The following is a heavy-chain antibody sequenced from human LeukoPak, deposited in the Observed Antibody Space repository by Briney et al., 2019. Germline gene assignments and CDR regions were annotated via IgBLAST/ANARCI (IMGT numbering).Heavy chain of an antibody. D-gene: IGHD1-26*01. Sequence: SETLSLTCTVSGGSNSSSSYYWGWLRQPPGKGLEWIGSIYYTGSTYYNPSLKSRVSISVDTSKNQFSLQLSSVTAADTAVYYCASERRDSAYYYYYYMDVWGKGTTVTVSS. V-gene: IGHV4-39*01. CDR2: IYYTGST. J-gene: IGHJ6*03. CDR3: ASERRDSAYYYYYYMDV. CDR1: GGSNSSSSYY.